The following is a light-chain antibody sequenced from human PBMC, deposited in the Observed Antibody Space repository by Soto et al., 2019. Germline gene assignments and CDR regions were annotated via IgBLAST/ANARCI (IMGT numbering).Light chain of an antibody. V-gene: IGKV3-20*01. Sequence: EIVLTQSPGTLSLSPGERATLSYMASQSVSSSYLAWYQQKPGQAPRLLIYGASSRATGIPDRFSGSGSGTGFTLTISRLEPEDFAVYYCQQYGSSWTFGQGTKVDI. CDR3: QQYGSSWT. J-gene: IGKJ1*01. CDR1: QSVSSSY. CDR2: GAS.